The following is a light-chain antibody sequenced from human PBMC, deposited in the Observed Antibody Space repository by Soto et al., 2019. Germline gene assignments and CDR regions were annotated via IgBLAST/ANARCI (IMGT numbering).Light chain of an antibody. CDR2: GAS. Sequence: ILLTQSPGTLSLSPGERATLSCRASRSVSSSYLAWYQQKPGQAPRLLIYGASSRATGIPDRFSGSGSGTDFTLTISRLEPEDFAVYYCQQYGSWTFGQGTKVDIK. V-gene: IGKV3-20*01. CDR3: QQYGSWT. CDR1: RSVSSSY. J-gene: IGKJ1*01.